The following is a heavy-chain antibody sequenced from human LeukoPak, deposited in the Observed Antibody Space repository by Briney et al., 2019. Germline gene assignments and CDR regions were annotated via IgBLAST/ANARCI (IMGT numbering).Heavy chain of an antibody. CDR3: AKFWEGATIIRGYYFDY. J-gene: IGHJ4*02. V-gene: IGHV3-23*01. CDR1: GFTFSSYG. Sequence: GGSLRLSCAASGFTFSSYGMSWVRQAPGKGLEWVSAISGSGGSTYYADSVKGRFTISRDNSKNTLYLQMNSLRAEDTAVYYCAKFWEGATIIRGYYFDYWGQGTLVTVSS. D-gene: IGHD5-12*01. CDR2: ISGSGGST.